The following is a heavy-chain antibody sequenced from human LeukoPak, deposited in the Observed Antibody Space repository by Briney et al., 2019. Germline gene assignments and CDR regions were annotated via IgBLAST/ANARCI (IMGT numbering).Heavy chain of an antibody. D-gene: IGHD6-6*01. Sequence: GGSLRLSCAASGFTFSSYAMSWVRQAPGKGLEWVANIKQDGSEKYYVDSVKGRFTISRDNAKNSLYLQMNSLRSEDTAVYYCARAESIAAFALYYYYGMDVWGQGTTVTVSS. CDR2: IKQDGSEK. V-gene: IGHV3-7*03. CDR3: ARAESIAAFALYYYYGMDV. J-gene: IGHJ6*02. CDR1: GFTFSSYA.